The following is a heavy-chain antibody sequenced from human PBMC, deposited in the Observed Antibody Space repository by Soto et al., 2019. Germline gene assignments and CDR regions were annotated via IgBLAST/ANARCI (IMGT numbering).Heavy chain of an antibody. Sequence: GGSLRLSCAASGFTFDDYAMHWVRQAPGKGLEWVSGISWNSGSIGYADSVKGRFTISRDNAKNSLYLQMNSLRAEDTALYYCASSLWYYYGSGSYEGAVDYWGQGTLVTVSS. CDR2: ISWNSGSI. CDR1: GFTFDDYA. J-gene: IGHJ4*02. V-gene: IGHV3-9*01. CDR3: ASSLWYYYGSGSYEGAVDY. D-gene: IGHD3-10*01.